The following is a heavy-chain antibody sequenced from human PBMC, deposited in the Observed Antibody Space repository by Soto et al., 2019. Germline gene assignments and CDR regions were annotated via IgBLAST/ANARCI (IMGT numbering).Heavy chain of an antibody. CDR1: GGSISSYY. V-gene: IGHV4-59*01. Sequence: SETLSLTCTVSGGSISSYYWSWIRQPPGKGLEWIGYIYYSGSTNYNPSLKSRVTISVDTSKNQFSLKLSSVTAADTAVYYCARAKSRGYSGYDWDTWDQGTLVTVSS. J-gene: IGHJ5*02. D-gene: IGHD5-12*01. CDR2: IYYSGST. CDR3: ARAKSRGYSGYDWDT.